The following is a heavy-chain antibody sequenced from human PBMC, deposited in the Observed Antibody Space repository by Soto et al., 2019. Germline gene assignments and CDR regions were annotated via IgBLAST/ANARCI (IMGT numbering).Heavy chain of an antibody. CDR1: GGSISSGGYY. CDR2: IYYSGST. CDR3: AREEVGPRGAFDI. D-gene: IGHD2-2*01. Sequence: PSETLSLTCTVSGGSISSGGYYWSWIRQHPGKGLEWIGYIYYSGSTYYNPSLKSRVTISVDTSKNQFSLKLSSVTAADTAVYYCAREEVGPRGAFDIWGQGTVVTVS. V-gene: IGHV4-31*03. J-gene: IGHJ3*02.